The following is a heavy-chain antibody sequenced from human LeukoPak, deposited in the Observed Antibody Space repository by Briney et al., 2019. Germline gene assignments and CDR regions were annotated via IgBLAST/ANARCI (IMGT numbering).Heavy chain of an antibody. V-gene: IGHV3-30*04. CDR3: PRDLLPAAGEYYFDY. J-gene: IGHJ4*02. D-gene: IGHD6-13*01. CDR2: ISYDGSKK. Sequence: LTGGSLRLSCAASGFTFSTYAMHWVRQAPGKGLEGVAAISYDGSKKHYADSVKGRFTISRDNSKNTLYLQMNSLRAEDTAVYYCPRDLLPAAGEYYFDYWGQGTLVTVSS. CDR1: GFTFSTYA.